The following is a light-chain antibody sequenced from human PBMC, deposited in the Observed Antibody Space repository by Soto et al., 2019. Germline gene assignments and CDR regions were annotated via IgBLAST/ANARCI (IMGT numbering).Light chain of an antibody. CDR1: QSVSSY. V-gene: IGKV3-20*01. J-gene: IGKJ5*01. CDR3: QQCGRSPIT. CDR2: GAS. Sequence: EIVLTQSPGTLSLSPGERATLSCRASQSVSSYLAWYQQKPGQAPRLLIYGASSRATGIPDRFSGSGSGTDFTLTISRLEPEDFAVYYCQQCGRSPITFGQGTRLEIK.